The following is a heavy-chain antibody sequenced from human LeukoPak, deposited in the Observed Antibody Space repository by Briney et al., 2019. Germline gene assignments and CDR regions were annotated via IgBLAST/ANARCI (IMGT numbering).Heavy chain of an antibody. J-gene: IGHJ6*02. CDR2: ISGSGGST. D-gene: IGHD1-1*01. CDR1: GFTFSGYA. V-gene: IGHV3-23*01. CDR3: AKNAQLERLHYYYYYGMDV. Sequence: GGSLRLSCAASGFTFSGYAMSWVRQAPGKGLEWVSAISGSGGSTYYADSVKGRFTISRDNSKNTLYLQMNSLRAEDTAVYYCAKNAQLERLHYYYYYGMDVWGQGTTVTVSS.